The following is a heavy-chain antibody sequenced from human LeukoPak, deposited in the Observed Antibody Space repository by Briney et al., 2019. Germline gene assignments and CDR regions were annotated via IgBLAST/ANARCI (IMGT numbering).Heavy chain of an antibody. CDR2: IYYSGST. CDR1: GGSISSYY. V-gene: IGHV4-59*01. CDR3: ARDRYGSGSYYRSAGWFDP. J-gene: IGHJ5*02. Sequence: PSETLSLTCTVSGGSISSYYWSWIRQPPGKGLEWIGHIYYSGSTNYNPSLKSRVTISVDTSKNQFSLKLSSVTAADTAVYYCARDRYGSGSYYRSAGWFDPWGQGTLVTVSS. D-gene: IGHD3-10*01.